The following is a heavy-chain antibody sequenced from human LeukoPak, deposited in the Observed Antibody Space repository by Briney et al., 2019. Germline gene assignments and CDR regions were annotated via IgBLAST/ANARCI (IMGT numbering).Heavy chain of an antibody. CDR1: GYTLIDYF. CDR2: INPKSGDT. CDR3: ARDLTSTPYWELDY. D-gene: IGHD2-8*02. V-gene: IGHV1-2*02. Sequence: ASVKVSCKASGYTLIDYFIHWVRQAPGQGLGWMGRINPKSGDTEYVQKFQGRVTMTRDTSISTLYMELTRLTSDDTAVYFCARDLTSTPYWELDYWGQGTLVTVSS. J-gene: IGHJ4*02.